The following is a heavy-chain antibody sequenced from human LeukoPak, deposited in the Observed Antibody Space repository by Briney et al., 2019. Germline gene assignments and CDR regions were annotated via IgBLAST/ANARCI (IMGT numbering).Heavy chain of an antibody. CDR2: INPSGGST. CDR3: AREGIVVVPAAGDYYYYGMDV. V-gene: IGHV1-46*01. Sequence: ASVKVSCKASGYTFTSYYMHWVRQAPGQGLEWMGIINPSGGSTSYAQKFQGRVTMTRDTSTSTVYMELSSLRSEDTAVYYCAREGIVVVPAAGDYYYYGMDVWGQGTTVTVSS. J-gene: IGHJ6*02. CDR1: GYTFTSYY. D-gene: IGHD2-2*01.